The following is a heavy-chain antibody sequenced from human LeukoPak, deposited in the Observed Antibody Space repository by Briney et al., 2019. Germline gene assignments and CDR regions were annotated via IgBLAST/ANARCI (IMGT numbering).Heavy chain of an antibody. V-gene: IGHV3-21*01. CDR1: GFTLTNSW. CDR3: ARVEIAGAGDFWYFNL. D-gene: IGHD6-13*01. J-gene: IGHJ2*01. Sequence: GGSLRLSCAASGFTLTNSWMSWVRQAPGKGLEWVSSIRSTSSNTYYADSVRGRFTISRDNAKNSLYLQMNSLRAEDTAVYYCARVEIAGAGDFWYFNLWGRGTQVTFSS. CDR2: IRSTSSNT.